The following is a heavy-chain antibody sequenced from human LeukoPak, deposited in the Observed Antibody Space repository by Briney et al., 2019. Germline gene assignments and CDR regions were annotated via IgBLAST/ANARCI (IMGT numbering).Heavy chain of an antibody. CDR1: GFTVSSNS. D-gene: IGHD2-21*01. CDR3: AKAPVTTCRGAYCYPFDY. V-gene: IGHV3-53*01. Sequence: GGSLTLSCTVSGFTVSSNSWSWVRQAPGKGLEWVSAISDSGNTYHADSVKGRFTISRDSSKNTLFLQMNRLRPEDAAVYYCAKAPVTTCRGAYCYPFDYWGQGTLVTVSS. J-gene: IGHJ4*02. CDR2: ISDSGNT.